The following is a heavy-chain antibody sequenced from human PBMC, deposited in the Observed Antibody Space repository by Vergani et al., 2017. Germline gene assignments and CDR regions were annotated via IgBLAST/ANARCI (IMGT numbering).Heavy chain of an antibody. CDR1: GGSISSSSYY. J-gene: IGHJ4*02. CDR3: ARHETTVTPFDY. Sequence: QVQLQESGPGLVKPSETLSLTYTVSGGSISSSSYYWGWIRQPPGKGLEWIGSIYYSGSTYYNPSLKSRVTISVDTSKNQFSLKLSSVTAADTAVYYCARHETTVTPFDYWGQGTLVTVSS. CDR2: IYYSGST. V-gene: IGHV4-39*01. D-gene: IGHD4-17*01.